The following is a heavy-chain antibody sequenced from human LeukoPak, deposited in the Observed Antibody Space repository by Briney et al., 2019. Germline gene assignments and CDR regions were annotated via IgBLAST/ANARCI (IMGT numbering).Heavy chain of an antibody. CDR2: ISGSGGST. D-gene: IGHD3-16*01. J-gene: IGHJ4*02. CDR1: GFTFSSYA. CDR3: GRDMWGTMDY. V-gene: IGHV3-23*01. Sequence: PGGSLRLSCAASGFTFSSYAMRWVRQAPGKGLEWVSAISGSGGSTYYADSVKGRFTISRDNSKNTLYLQMNSLRVEDTAVYFCGRDMWGTMDYWGQGALVTVSS.